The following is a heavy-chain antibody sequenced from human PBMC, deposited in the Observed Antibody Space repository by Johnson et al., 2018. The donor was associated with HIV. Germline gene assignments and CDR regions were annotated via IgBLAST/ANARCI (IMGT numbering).Heavy chain of an antibody. CDR3: ARGFEVAAGWGAFDI. CDR1: GFTFDDYG. J-gene: IGHJ3*02. V-gene: IGHV3-20*04. Sequence: VQLVESGGGVVWPGGSLRLSCAASGFTFDDYGMSWVRQAPGKGLEWVSGINWNGGSTGYADSVKGRFTISRQNAKNSLYLQMNSLRAGDTAVYYCARGFEVAAGWGAFDIWGQGTMVTVSS. D-gene: IGHD6-13*01. CDR2: INWNGGST.